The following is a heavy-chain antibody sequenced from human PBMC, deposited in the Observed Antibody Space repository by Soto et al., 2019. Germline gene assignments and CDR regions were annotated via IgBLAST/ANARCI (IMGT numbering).Heavy chain of an antibody. D-gene: IGHD6-19*01. CDR2: ISYDGSNN. CDR1: GFTFSSYA. Sequence: QVQLVESGGGGVQTGRSLRLSCAASGFTFSSYAMHWVRQAPGKGLEWVAVISYDGSNNYYADFVKGRFTMSRDNSKNTLCLQMNSLRADDTAVYYCASLAVAGNYYYYGMDVWGQGTTVTVSS. V-gene: IGHV3-30*04. J-gene: IGHJ6*02. CDR3: ASLAVAGNYYYYGMDV.